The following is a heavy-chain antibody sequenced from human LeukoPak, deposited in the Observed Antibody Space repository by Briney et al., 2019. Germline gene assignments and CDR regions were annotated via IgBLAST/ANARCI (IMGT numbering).Heavy chain of an antibody. CDR3: ARRGSIASRGLDY. V-gene: IGHV5-51*01. D-gene: IGHD6-6*01. Sequence: LGESRKISCEGSGYSFSTYWIAWVRQMPGKGLEWMGIIYPGDSDTRYSPSFQGQVTISADKSINTASLQWSSLKASDTAMYYCARRGSIASRGLDYWGQGTLVTVSS. CDR1: GYSFSTYW. J-gene: IGHJ4*02. CDR2: IYPGDSDT.